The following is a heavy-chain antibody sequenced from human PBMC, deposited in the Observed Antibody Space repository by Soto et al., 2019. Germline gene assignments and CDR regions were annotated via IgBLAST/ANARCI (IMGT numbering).Heavy chain of an antibody. CDR1: GFTFSSYG. Sequence: RLSCAASGFTFSSYGMHWVRQAPGKGLEWVAVISYDGSNKYYADSVKGRFTISRDNSKNTLYLQMNSLRAEDTAVYYCAKDKRDGYIRYYFDYWGQGTLVTVSS. CDR2: ISYDGSNK. V-gene: IGHV3-30*18. CDR3: AKDKRDGYIRYYFDY. J-gene: IGHJ4*02. D-gene: IGHD5-12*01.